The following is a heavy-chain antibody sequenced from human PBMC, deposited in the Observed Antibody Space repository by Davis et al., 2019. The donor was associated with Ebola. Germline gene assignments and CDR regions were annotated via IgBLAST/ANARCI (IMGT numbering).Heavy chain of an antibody. CDR3: AGSTSSNDIYYYGMDV. D-gene: IGHD2-2*01. Sequence: PGGSLRLSCAASGFTFSSYGMHWVRQAPGKGLEWVAVIWYDGSNKYYADSVKGRFTISRDNSKNTLYLQMNSLRAEDTAVYYCAGSTSSNDIYYYGMDVWGQGTTVTVSS. J-gene: IGHJ6*02. CDR2: IWYDGSNK. V-gene: IGHV3-33*01. CDR1: GFTFSSYG.